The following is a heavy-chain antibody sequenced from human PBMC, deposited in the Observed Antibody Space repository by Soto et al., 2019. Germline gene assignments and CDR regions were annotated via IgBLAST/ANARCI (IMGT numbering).Heavy chain of an antibody. CDR2: IYYSGST. D-gene: IGHD6-13*01. CDR3: ASQQLVHYYYGMDV. CDR1: GVSISSSSYY. J-gene: IGHJ6*02. Sequence: PSETLSLTCTVSGVSISSSSYYWGWIRQPPGKGLEWIGSIYYSGSTYYNPSLKSRVTISVDTSKNQFSLKLSSVTAADTAVYYCASQQLVHYYYGMDVWGQGTTVTV. V-gene: IGHV4-39*01.